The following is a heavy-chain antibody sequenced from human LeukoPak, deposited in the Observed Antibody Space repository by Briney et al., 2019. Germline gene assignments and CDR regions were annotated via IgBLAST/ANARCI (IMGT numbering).Heavy chain of an antibody. J-gene: IGHJ4*02. CDR1: GYTFTSYG. CDR2: ISAYNGNT. V-gene: IGHV1-18*04. D-gene: IGHD5-18*01. Sequence: ASVKVSCKASGYTFTSYGISWVRQAPGQGLEWMGWISAYNGNTNYAQKLQGRVTMTADTSTSTAYMELRSLRSDDTAVYYCARGNGHTAMVLPGDYWGQGTLVTVSS. CDR3: ARGNGHTAMVLPGDY.